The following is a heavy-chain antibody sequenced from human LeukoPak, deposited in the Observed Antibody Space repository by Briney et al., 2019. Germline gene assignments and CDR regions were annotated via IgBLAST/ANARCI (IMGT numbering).Heavy chain of an antibody. J-gene: IGHJ3*02. CDR1: GFTFSSYA. D-gene: IGHD5-12*01. V-gene: IGHV3-23*01. CDR3: AKDCRDSGYIGDAFDI. CDR2: ISGSGGST. Sequence: PGGSLRLSCAASGFTFSSYAMSWVRQAPGKGLEWVSAISGSGGSTYYADSVKGRFTISRDNSKNTLYLQMNSLRAEDTAVYYCAKDCRDSGYIGDAFDIWGQGTMVTVSS.